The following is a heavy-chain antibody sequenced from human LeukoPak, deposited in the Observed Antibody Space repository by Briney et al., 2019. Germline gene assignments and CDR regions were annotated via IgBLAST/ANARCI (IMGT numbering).Heavy chain of an antibody. J-gene: IGHJ4*02. CDR3: ARRRVVPALIDY. V-gene: IGHV4-34*01. Sequence: SETLSLTCAVYGGSFSGYYWSWIRQPPGKGLEWIGEINHSGSTNYNPSLKSRVTISVDTSKNQFSLKLSSVTAADTAVYYCARRRVVPALIDYWGQGTLVTVSS. CDR1: GGSFSGYY. D-gene: IGHD2-2*01. CDR2: INHSGST.